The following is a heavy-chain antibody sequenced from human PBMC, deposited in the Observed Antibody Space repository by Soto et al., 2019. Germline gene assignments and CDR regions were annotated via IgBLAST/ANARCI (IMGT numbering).Heavy chain of an antibody. CDR2: INPKSRGT. J-gene: IGHJ5*02. Sequence: ASVKVSCKASGYTFTDYFIHWARQAPGQGFEWMGWINPKSRGTNYAQKFQGRVTMTRDTSNSTAYMELRGLRSDDTAVYYCARVTLKAGNWFDPWGQGTLVTVSS. V-gene: IGHV1-2*02. CDR3: ARVTLKAGNWFDP. CDR1: GYTFTDYF.